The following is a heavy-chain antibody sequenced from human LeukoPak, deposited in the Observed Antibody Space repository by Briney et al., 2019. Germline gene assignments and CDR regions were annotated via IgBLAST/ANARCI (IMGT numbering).Heavy chain of an antibody. V-gene: IGHV3-7*01. Sequence: GGSLRLSCAASGFTFSSYWMSWVRQAPGKGLEWVANIKQDGSEKYYVDSVKGRFTISRDNAKNSLYLQMNSLRAEDTAVYYCARDYYYGSGSYYGAVFDYWGQGTLVTVSS. CDR1: GFTFSSYW. CDR2: IKQDGSEK. CDR3: ARDYYYGSGSYYGAVFDY. J-gene: IGHJ4*02. D-gene: IGHD3-10*01.